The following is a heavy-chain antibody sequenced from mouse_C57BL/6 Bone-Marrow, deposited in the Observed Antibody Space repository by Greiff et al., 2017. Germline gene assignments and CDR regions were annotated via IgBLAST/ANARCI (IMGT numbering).Heavy chain of an antibody. CDR3: ASAREYDVRVDRYFDV. J-gene: IGHJ1*03. D-gene: IGHD2-14*01. CDR2: IYPGSGST. V-gene: IGHV1-55*01. Sequence: QVQLQQPGAELVKPGASVKMSCKASGYTFTSYWITWVKQRPGQGLEWIGDIYPGSGSTNYNEKFKSKATLTVDTSSSTAYMQLSSLTSEDSAVYYCASAREYDVRVDRYFDVWGTGTTVTVSS. CDR1: GYTFTSYW.